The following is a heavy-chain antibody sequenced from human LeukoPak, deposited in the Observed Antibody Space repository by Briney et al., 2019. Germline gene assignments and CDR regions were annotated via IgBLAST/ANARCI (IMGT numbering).Heavy chain of an antibody. CDR2: IHTSGKT. CDR3: TRTIDPYCFDY. D-gene: IGHD2-15*01. J-gene: IGHJ4*02. V-gene: IGHV4-61*02. Sequence: SETLSLTCTVSGGSISSHSYYWSWIRQPAGKGLEWIGRIHTSGKTNYNPSLKSRVTISVDTFKNQFSLKLTSVTAADTAVYYCTRTIDPYCFDYWGQGTLVTVSS. CDR1: GGSISSHSYY.